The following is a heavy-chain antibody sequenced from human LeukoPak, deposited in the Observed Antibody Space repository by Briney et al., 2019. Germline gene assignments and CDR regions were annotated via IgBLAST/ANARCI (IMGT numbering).Heavy chain of an antibody. D-gene: IGHD3-16*01. V-gene: IGHV3-23*01. J-gene: IGHJ3*02. CDR1: GFTFSSYW. CDR2: ISGSGGST. CDR3: AEVLLRLGEYHDAFDI. Sequence: GGSLRLSYAASGFTFSSYWMSWVRQAPGKGLEWVSAISGSGGSTYYADSVKGRFTISRDNSKNTLYLQMNSLRAEDTAVYYCAEVLLRLGEYHDAFDIWGQGTMVTVSS.